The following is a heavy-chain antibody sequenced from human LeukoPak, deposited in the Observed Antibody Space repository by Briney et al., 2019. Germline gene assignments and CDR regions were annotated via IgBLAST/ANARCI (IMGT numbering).Heavy chain of an antibody. Sequence: PGGSLRLSCAASGFIFRTYGMHWVRQAPGKGLEWVAVISYDGSNKYYADSVKGRFTISRDNSKNTLYLQMNSLRAEDTAVYYCARDPWGSSSSWGQGTLVTVSS. J-gene: IGHJ5*02. CDR3: ARDPWGSSSS. CDR1: GFIFRTYG. V-gene: IGHV3-30*03. CDR2: ISYDGSNK. D-gene: IGHD6-6*01.